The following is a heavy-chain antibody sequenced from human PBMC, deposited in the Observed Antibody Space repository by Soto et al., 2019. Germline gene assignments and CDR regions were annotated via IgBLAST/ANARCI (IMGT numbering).Heavy chain of an antibody. D-gene: IGHD6-6*01. J-gene: IGHJ4*02. CDR2: ISAYDGKT. CDR1: GYTFNTYG. CDR3: ARGVVTSTSDREDFDS. Sequence: ASVKVSCKTSGYTFNTYGINWVRQAPGQGLELMGWISAYDGKTTYAEKFQGRVTLTTDTSTSTAYMELRSLRSDDTAVYYCARGVVTSTSDREDFDSWGQGT. V-gene: IGHV1-18*01.